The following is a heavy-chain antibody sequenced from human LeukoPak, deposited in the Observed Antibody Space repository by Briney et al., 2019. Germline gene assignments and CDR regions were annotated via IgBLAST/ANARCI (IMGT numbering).Heavy chain of an antibody. CDR3: ARTRVPGSYSPKGPFDY. D-gene: IGHD1-26*01. CDR2: IYYSGST. CDR1: GGSISSSSYY. V-gene: IGHV4-39*07. J-gene: IGHJ4*02. Sequence: PSETLSLTCTVSGGSISSSSYYWGWIRQPPGKGLEWIGSIYYSGSTYYNPSLKSRVTISVDTSKNQFSLKLSSVTAADTAVYYCARTRVPGSYSPKGPFDYWGQGTLVTVSS.